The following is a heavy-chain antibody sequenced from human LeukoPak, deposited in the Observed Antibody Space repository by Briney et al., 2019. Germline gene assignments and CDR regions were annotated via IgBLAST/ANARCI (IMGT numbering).Heavy chain of an antibody. CDR3: ARVLTARPSDAFDI. V-gene: IGHV1-18*04. Sequence: ASVKVSCKASGYTSTAYYVHWLRQAPGQGLEWMGWISAYNGNTNYAQKLQGRVTMTTDTSTSTAYMELSRLRSDDTAVYYCARVLTARPSDAFDIWGQGTMVTVSS. D-gene: IGHD6-6*01. J-gene: IGHJ3*02. CDR1: GYTSTAYY. CDR2: ISAYNGNT.